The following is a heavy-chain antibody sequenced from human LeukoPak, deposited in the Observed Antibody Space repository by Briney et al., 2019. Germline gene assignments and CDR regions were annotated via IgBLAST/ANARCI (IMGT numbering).Heavy chain of an antibody. D-gene: IGHD6-13*01. CDR2: INQDGSEK. V-gene: IGHV3-7*01. Sequence: PGGSLRLSCAASGFTFSSYAMSWVRQGPGKGLEWVANINQDGSEKHCVDSVKGRFTTSRDNAKNSLYLQMNSLSADDTAIYYCARGTSMPAATNRVVDYWGQGTLVTDTS. CDR3: ARGTSMPAATNRVVDY. CDR1: GFTFSSYA. J-gene: IGHJ4*01.